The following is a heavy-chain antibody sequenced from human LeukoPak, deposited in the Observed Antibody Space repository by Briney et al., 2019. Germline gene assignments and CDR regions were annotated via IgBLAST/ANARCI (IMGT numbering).Heavy chain of an antibody. J-gene: IGHJ4*02. CDR2: VDPEDGET. D-gene: IGHD2-15*01. V-gene: IGHV1-69-2*01. CDR1: GYTFTDYY. CDR3: ATIGYCSGGSCPPPLIDY. Sequence: ASVKVSCKVSGYTFTDYYMHWVQQAPGKGLEWMGLVDPEDGETIYAEKFQGRVTITADTSTDTAYMELSSLRSEDTAVYYCATIGYCSGGSCPPPLIDYWGEGSMV.